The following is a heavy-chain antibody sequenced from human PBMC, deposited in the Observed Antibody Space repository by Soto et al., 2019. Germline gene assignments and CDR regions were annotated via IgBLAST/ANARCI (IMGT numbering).Heavy chain of an antibody. CDR2: INAGNGNT. D-gene: IGHD3-10*01. V-gene: IGHV1-3*01. J-gene: IGHJ6*02. CDR3: ARVSTMVRGAPVDYYYYYGMDV. CDR1: GYTFTSYA. Sequence: ASVKVSCKASGYTFTSYAMHWVRQAPEQRLEWMGWINAGNGNTKYSQKFQGRVTITRDTSASTAYMELSSLRSEDTAVYYCARVSTMVRGAPVDYYYYYGMDVWGQGTTVTVSS.